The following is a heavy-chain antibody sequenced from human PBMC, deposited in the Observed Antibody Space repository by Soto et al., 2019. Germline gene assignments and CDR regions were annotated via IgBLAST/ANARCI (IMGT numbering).Heavy chain of an antibody. J-gene: IGHJ4*02. CDR3: ARRGSGSYSDY. Sequence: SESVDVTFSLSPGVISSTIYYWGWIRQPPGKGLEWIGSIYYSGSTYYNPSLKSRVTISVDTSKNQFSLKLSSVTAADTAVYYCARRGSGSYSDYWGQG. CDR1: PGVISSTIYY. D-gene: IGHD3-10*01. CDR2: IYYSGST. V-gene: IGHV4-39*01.